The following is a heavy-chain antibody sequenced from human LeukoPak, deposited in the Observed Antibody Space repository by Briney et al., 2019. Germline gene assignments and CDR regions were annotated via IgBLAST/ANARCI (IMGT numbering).Heavy chain of an antibody. Sequence: PSETLSLTCTVSGYSISSGYYWGWVRQPPGKGLEWIGSIYHSGSTYYNPSLKSRVTISVDTSKNQFSLKLSSVTAADTAVYCCARVGAMDAFDIRGHGTMVTVSS. D-gene: IGHD1-26*01. CDR2: IYHSGST. CDR3: ARVGAMDAFDI. J-gene: IGHJ3*02. CDR1: GYSISSGYY. V-gene: IGHV4-38-2*02.